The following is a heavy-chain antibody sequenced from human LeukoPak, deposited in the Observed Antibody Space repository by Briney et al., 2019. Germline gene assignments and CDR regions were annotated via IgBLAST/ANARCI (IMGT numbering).Heavy chain of an antibody. J-gene: IGHJ5*02. Sequence: PSETLSLTCAVYGGSFSGYYWSWIRQLPGKGLEWIGEINHSGSTNYNPSLKSRVTISVDTSKNQFSLKLSSVTAADTAVYYCARFRGYCSSTSCSTRFNWFDPWGQGTLVTVSS. D-gene: IGHD2-2*01. CDR3: ARFRGYCSSTSCSTRFNWFDP. CDR1: GGSFSGYY. CDR2: INHSGST. V-gene: IGHV4-34*01.